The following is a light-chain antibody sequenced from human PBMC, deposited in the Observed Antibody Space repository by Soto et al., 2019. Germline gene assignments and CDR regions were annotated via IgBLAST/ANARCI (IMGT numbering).Light chain of an antibody. V-gene: IGKV3-20*01. J-gene: IGKJ1*01. Sequence: DIVLTKSPGTLSLSPGERATLSCRATQTLSRSYLSWYQQKPGQAPRLLIDGASIRSTGSPDRFSGSGSGTDFTLSISRLEPEDFAVYFCQQYGSSPLTFGQWP. CDR3: QQYGSSPLT. CDR2: GAS. CDR1: QTLSRSY.